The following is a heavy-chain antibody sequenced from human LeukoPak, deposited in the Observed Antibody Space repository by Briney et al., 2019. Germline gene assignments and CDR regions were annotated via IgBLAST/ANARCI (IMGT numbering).Heavy chain of an antibody. Sequence: PSETLSLTCTVSDGSLSGHYWSWIRQPPGKGLESIGFVYYSGSTNYNPSLKSRVTISVDTSKNQFSLKLSSVTAADTAVYYCARDFGDCDAFDIWGQGTMVTVSS. CDR2: VYYSGST. V-gene: IGHV4-59*11. CDR3: ARDFGDCDAFDI. CDR1: DGSLSGHY. D-gene: IGHD2-21*02. J-gene: IGHJ3*02.